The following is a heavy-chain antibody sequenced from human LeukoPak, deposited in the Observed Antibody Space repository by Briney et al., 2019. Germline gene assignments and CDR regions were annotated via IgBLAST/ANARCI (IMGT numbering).Heavy chain of an antibody. CDR2: SNAGNGNT. Sequence: ASVKVSCKASGYTFTSYAMHWVRQAPGQRLEWMGWSNAGNGNTKYSQEFQGRVTITRDTSASTAYMELSSLRSEDTAVYYCAREARDGSGTLDYGMDVWGQGTTVTVSS. CDR1: GYTFTSYA. J-gene: IGHJ6*02. D-gene: IGHD3-10*01. CDR3: AREARDGSGTLDYGMDV. V-gene: IGHV1-3*02.